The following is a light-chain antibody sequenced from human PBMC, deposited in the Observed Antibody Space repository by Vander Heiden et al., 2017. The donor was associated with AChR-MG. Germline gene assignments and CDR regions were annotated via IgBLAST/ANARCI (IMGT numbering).Light chain of an antibody. J-gene: IGKJ4*01. CDR1: QSVTTN. CDR2: GAS. CDR3: QQDASWPLT. V-gene: IGKV3-15*01. Sequence: EIVMTQSPATLSVSPGERVTLSCRASQSVTTNLAWYQQKSGQAPRLLIHGASTRATGISARFSASGSGTEFTLSISSLQSEDFAVYYCQQDASWPLTFGGGTKVAIK.